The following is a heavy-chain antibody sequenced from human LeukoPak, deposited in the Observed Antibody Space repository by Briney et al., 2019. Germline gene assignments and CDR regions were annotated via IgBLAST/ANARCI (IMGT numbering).Heavy chain of an antibody. CDR1: GFTFSSYS. CDR3: ARGAAVAGLDY. J-gene: IGHJ4*02. V-gene: IGHV3-48*04. Sequence: PGGSLRLSCVASGFTFSSYSMNWVRQAPGKGLEWVSYISSSGSTIYYADSVKGRFTISRDNAKNSLYLQMNSLRAEDTAVYYCARGAAVAGLDYWGQGTLVTVSS. CDR2: ISSSGSTI. D-gene: IGHD6-19*01.